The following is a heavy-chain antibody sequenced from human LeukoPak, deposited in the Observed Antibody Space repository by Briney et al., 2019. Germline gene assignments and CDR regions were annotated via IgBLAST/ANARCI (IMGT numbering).Heavy chain of an antibody. J-gene: IGHJ4*02. CDR1: GGSFSGYY. CDR2: INHSGST. V-gene: IGHV4-34*01. CDR3: ARGVGYSSSCVY. Sequence: SETLSLTCAVYGGSFSGYYWSWIRQPPGKGLEWIGEINHSGSTNYNPSLKSRVTISVDTSKNQFSLKLSSVTAADTAVYYCARGVGYSSSCVYWGQGTLVTVSS. D-gene: IGHD6-13*01.